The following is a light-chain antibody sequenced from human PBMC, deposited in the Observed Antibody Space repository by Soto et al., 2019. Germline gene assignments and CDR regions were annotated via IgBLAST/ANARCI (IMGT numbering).Light chain of an antibody. CDR1: SSNIGSNY. CDR2: RNN. J-gene: IGLJ3*02. Sequence: QPVLTQPPSASGTPGQRVTISCSGSSSNIGSNYVYWYQQLPGTAPKLLIYRNNQRPSGVPDRFSGSKSGTSASLAISGLRYEDEDDYYCAAWDDSLSGWVFGGGTKLTVL. V-gene: IGLV1-47*01. CDR3: AAWDDSLSGWV.